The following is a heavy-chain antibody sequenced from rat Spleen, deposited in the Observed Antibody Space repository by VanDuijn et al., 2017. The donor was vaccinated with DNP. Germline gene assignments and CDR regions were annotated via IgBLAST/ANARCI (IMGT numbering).Heavy chain of an antibody. J-gene: IGHJ4*01. V-gene: IGHV5-27*01. CDR2: ITNSGGSI. CDR1: GFTFSNYG. Sequence: EVQLVESGGGFVQPGRSLKLSCAASGFTFSNYGMAWVRQAPTKGLEWVASITNSGGSIYYRDSLTGRITISSDNAKSTLYLQMDSLRSEDTATYYCTTGAGSPWGQGTSVTVSS. D-gene: IGHD1-4*01. CDR3: TTGAGSP.